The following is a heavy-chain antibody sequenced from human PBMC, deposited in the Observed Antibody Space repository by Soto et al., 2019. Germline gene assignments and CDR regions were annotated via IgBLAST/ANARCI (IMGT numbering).Heavy chain of an antibody. CDR2: IKQDGSEK. Sequence: GGSLRLSCAASGFMFSNYWMSWVRQAPGKGLEWVANIKQDGSEKYYVDSVKGRFTISRDNAKNSLYLQINSLRVEDTAVYYCTRDRSLASWGQGTLVT. CDR1: GFMFSNYW. J-gene: IGHJ5*02. V-gene: IGHV3-7*01. CDR3: TRDRSLAS.